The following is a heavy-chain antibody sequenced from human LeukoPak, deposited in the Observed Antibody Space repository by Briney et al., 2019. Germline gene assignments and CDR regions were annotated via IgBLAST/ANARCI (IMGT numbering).Heavy chain of an antibody. J-gene: IGHJ6*02. CDR3: ARGKSPGV. CDR2: LDYSGTT. Sequence: SETLSLTCNVSGGSISSHLYYWGWIRQSPGKGLEWIGSLDYSGTTHYNPSLQSRVTVVIDTSKNHFSLRLRDVTAADTAVYYCARGKSPGVWGQGTTVTVSS. CDR1: GGSISSHLYY. V-gene: IGHV4-39*07.